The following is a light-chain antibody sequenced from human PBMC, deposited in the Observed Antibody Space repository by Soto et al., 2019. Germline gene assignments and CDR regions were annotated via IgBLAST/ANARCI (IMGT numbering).Light chain of an antibody. CDR3: QQYENSPPYT. CDR1: ESVRSSQ. CDR2: SAS. J-gene: IGKJ2*01. Sequence: EIVLTQSPGTLTLSPGERSSLSCRASESVRSSQFAWYQHKPGQAPRLLIYSASSRATGIPDGFSGSGSGTDFTLTISRLEPEDFAVYYCQQYENSPPYTFGQGTKLEIK. V-gene: IGKV3-20*01.